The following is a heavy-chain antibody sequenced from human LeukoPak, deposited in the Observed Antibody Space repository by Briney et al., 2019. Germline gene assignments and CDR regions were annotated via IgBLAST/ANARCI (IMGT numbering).Heavy chain of an antibody. CDR1: GGPMTNLY. V-gene: IGHV4-59*01. CDR3: AKGGSTNFYYGDV. CDR2: IYDSGST. Sequence: PSETLSLTCSVSGGPMTNLYWTWIRQPPGQGLEWIGDIYDSGSTRYNTSLESRVTISVDTSKNQFSLKLSSVTAADTAVYYCAKGGSTNFYYGDVWGQGTTVTVSS. D-gene: IGHD2/OR15-2a*01. J-gene: IGHJ6*02.